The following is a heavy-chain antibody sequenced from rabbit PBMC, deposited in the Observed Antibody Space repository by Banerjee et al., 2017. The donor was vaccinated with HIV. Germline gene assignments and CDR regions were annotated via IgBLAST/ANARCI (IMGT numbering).Heavy chain of an antibody. J-gene: IGHJ6*01. D-gene: IGHD8-1*01. Sequence: QEQLEESGGDLVQPEGSLTLTCTASGFTISSNYYMCWVRQAPGKGLEWIGCIYASSGSTYYASWAKGRFTISKTSSTTVTLQMTRLTAADTATYFCARDAGTSFSTYGMDLWGPGTLVTVS. CDR2: IYASSGST. CDR3: ARDAGTSFSTYGMDL. V-gene: IGHV1S45*01. CDR1: GFTISSNYY.